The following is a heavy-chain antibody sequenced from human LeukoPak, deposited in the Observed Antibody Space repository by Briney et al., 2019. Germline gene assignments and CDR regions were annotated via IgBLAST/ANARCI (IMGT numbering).Heavy chain of an antibody. J-gene: IGHJ3*02. CDR3: VGGSYPDAFDI. CDR1: GGSFRGYY. CDR2: INHSGST. Sequence: SSETLSLTCAVYGGSFRGYYWSWIRQPPGKGLEWIGEINHSGSTNYNPSLKSRVTISVDTSKNQFSLKLSSVTAADTAVYYCVGGSYPDAFDIWGQGTMVTVSS. V-gene: IGHV4-34*01. D-gene: IGHD1-26*01.